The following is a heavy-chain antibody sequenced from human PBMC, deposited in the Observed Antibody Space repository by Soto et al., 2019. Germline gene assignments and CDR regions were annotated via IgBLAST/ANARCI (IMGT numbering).Heavy chain of an antibody. V-gene: IGHV3-33*08. CDR3: ARIQLDTIMALDY. Sequence: PGGSLRLSCAASGFTFSSYDMSWVRQAPGKGLEWVAVAWADGNNKYYADSVKGRFTISRDSSKNTLYLQMNSLRVEDTAVYYCARIQLDTIMALDYWGQGTPVTVS. CDR2: AWADGNNK. CDR1: GFTFSSYD. D-gene: IGHD5-18*01. J-gene: IGHJ4*02.